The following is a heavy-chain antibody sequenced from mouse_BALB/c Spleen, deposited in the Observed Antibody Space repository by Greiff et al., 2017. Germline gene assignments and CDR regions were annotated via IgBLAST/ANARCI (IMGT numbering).Heavy chain of an antibody. D-gene: IGHD2-14*01. CDR2: ISSGGGNT. J-gene: IGHJ4*01. CDR3: ARGYRYDDAMDY. Sequence: EVQGVESGGGLVKPGGSLKLSCAASGFTFSSYTMSWVRQTPEKRLEWVATISSGGGNTYYPDSVKGRFTISRDNAKNNLYLQMSSLRSEDTALYYCARGYRYDDAMDYWGQGTSVTVSS. V-gene: IGHV5-9*03. CDR1: GFTFSSYT.